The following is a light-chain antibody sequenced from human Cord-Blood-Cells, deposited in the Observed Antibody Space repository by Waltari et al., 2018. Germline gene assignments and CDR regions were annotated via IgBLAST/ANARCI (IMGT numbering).Light chain of an antibody. CDR3: CSYAGSSTV. CDR1: SSDVGSYNL. Sequence: QSALTQPASVSGSPGQSITISCTGTSSDVGSYNLVSWYQQHPGKAPKLMIYEVSKRPSGVSKRVSGSKSGNTASLTISGLQAEDEADYYCCSYAGSSTVFGGGTKLTVL. CDR2: EVS. V-gene: IGLV2-23*02. J-gene: IGLJ3*02.